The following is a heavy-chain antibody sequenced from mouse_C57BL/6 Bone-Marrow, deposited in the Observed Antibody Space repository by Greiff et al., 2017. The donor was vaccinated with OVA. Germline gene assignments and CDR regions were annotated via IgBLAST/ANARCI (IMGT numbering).Heavy chain of an antibody. V-gene: IGHV1-15*01. Sequence: VKLQESGAELVRPGASVTLSCKASGYTFTDYEMHWVKQTPVHGLEWIGAIDPETGGTAYNQKFKGKAILTADKSSSTAYMELRSLTSEDSAVYYCTRRDDYPYYYAMDYWGQGTSVTVSS. CDR3: TRRDDYPYYYAMDY. D-gene: IGHD2-4*01. CDR2: IDPETGGT. CDR1: GYTFTDYE. J-gene: IGHJ4*01.